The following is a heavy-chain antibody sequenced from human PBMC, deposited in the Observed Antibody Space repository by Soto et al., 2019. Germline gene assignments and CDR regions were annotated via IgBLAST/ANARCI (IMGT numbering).Heavy chain of an antibody. CDR2: FDPEDGET. CDR1: GYTLTELS. V-gene: IGHV1-24*01. CDR3: ATVGADIVVVVAATRGYGMDV. Sequence: ASVKVSCKVSGYTLTELSMHWVRQAPGKGLEWMGGFDPEDGETIYAQKFQGRVTMTEDTSTDTAYMELSSLRSEDTAVYYCATVGADIVVVVAATRGYGMDVWGQGTTVTVSS. J-gene: IGHJ6*02. D-gene: IGHD2-15*01.